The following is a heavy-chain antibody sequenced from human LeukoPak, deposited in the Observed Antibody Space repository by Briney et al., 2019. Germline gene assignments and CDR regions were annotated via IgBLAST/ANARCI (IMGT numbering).Heavy chain of an antibody. CDR2: TSGSGIST. CDR1: GFTFSNYA. V-gene: IGHV3-23*01. D-gene: IGHD4-17*01. CDR3: AKGTSTVTNVDN. J-gene: IGHJ4*02. Sequence: GGSLRLSCAASGFTFSNYAMSWVRQAPGKGLEWVSSTSGSGISTYYADSVNGRFTISRDNSKNTLYLQMNSLRAEDTAVYYCAKGTSTVTNVDNWGQGTLVTVSS.